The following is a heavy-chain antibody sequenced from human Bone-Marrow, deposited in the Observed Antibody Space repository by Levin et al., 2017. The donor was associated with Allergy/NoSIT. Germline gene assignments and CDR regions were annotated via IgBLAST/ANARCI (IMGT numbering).Heavy chain of an antibody. CDR3: ATGYSSGWPPWGY. CDR1: GYTLTELS. CDR2: FDPEDGET. V-gene: IGHV1-24*01. Sequence: GESLKISCKVSGYTLTELSMHWVRQAPGKGLEWMGGFDPEDGETIYAQKFQGRVTMTEDTSTDTAYMELSSLRSEDTAVYYCATGYSSGWPPWGYWGQGTLVTVSS. D-gene: IGHD6-19*01. J-gene: IGHJ4*02.